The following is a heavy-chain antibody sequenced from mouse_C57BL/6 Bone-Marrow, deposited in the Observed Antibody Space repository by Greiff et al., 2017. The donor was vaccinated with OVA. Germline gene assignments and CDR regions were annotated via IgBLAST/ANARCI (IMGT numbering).Heavy chain of an antibody. D-gene: IGHD2-3*01. CDR1: GYTFTSYW. V-gene: IGHV1-47*01. CDR2: FHPYNDDT. CDR3: ARQAYDGYSAWFAY. J-gene: IGHJ3*01. Sequence: VQLQQPGTELVKPGASVKLSCKASGYTFTSYWMHWVKQRPGQGLEWIGNFHPYNDDTKYNEKFKGKATLTVEKSSSTVYLELSRLTSDDSAVYYCARQAYDGYSAWFAYWGQGTLVTVSA.